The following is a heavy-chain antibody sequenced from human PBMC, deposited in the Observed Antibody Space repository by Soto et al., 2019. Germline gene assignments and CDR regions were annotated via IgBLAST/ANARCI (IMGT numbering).Heavy chain of an antibody. CDR2: IYYSGST. J-gene: IGHJ6*02. Sequence: PSETLSLTCTVSGGSISSGDYYWSWIRQPPGKGLEWIGYIYYSGSTYYNPSLKSRVTISVDTSKNQFSLMLTSVTAADTAVYYCARDLSGSSEGSDGLDVWGQGTTVTVSS. CDR3: ARDLSGSSEGSDGLDV. V-gene: IGHV4-30-4*01. CDR1: GGSISSGDYY. D-gene: IGHD6-13*01.